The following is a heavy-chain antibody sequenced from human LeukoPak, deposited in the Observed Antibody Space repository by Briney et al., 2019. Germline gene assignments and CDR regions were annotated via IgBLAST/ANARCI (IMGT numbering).Heavy chain of an antibody. D-gene: IGHD4-11*01. CDR3: ARERETTVTAYFDY. Sequence: GGSLRLSCAASGFTFSSYAMHWVRQAPGKGLEWVAVISYDGSNKYYADSMKGRFTISRDNSKNTLYLQMSSLRAEDTAVYYCARERETTVTAYFDYWGQGTLVTVSS. CDR1: GFTFSSYA. J-gene: IGHJ4*02. V-gene: IGHV3-30*15. CDR2: ISYDGSNK.